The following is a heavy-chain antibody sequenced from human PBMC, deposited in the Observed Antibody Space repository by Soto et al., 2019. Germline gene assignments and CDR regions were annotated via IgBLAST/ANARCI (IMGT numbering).Heavy chain of an antibody. J-gene: IGHJ4*02. V-gene: IGHV4-31*03. CDR1: GGSISSGGYY. Sequence: SETLSLTCTVSGGSISSGGYYWSWIRQHPGKGLEWIGYIYYSGSTYYNPSLKSRVTISVDTSKNQFSLKLSSVNAADTAVYYCARVLNNWNYIDCWGQGTLVTVSS. CDR3: ARVLNNWNYIDC. CDR2: IYYSGST. D-gene: IGHD1-20*01.